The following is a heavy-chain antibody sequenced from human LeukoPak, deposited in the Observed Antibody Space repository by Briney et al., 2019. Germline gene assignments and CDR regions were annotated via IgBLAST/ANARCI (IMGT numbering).Heavy chain of an antibody. J-gene: IGHJ6*03. V-gene: IGHV4-31*03. CDR3: TRDSGYSYGFDYMDV. D-gene: IGHD5-18*01. CDR2: IYYSGST. CDR1: GGSISSGGYY. Sequence: SQTLSLTCTVSGGSISSGGYYWSWIRQHPGKGLEWIGYIYYSGSTYYNPSLKSRVTISVDTSKNQFSLKLSSVTAADTAVYYCTRDSGYSYGFDYMDVWGKGTTVTVSS.